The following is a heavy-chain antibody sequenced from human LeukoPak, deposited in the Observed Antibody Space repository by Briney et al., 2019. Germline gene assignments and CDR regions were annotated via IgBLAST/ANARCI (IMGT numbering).Heavy chain of an antibody. CDR2: ISGSGDTA. CDR1: GFTFSSYA. V-gene: IGHV3-23*01. D-gene: IGHD1-26*01. Sequence: GGSLRLSCAASGFTFSSYAMSWVRQAPGKGLEWVSLISGSGDTANYADSVKGRFTISRDNSKNTLYLQMNSLGADDTAVYYCAKAFQRGWERDAFAFWGQGTLVTVSS. J-gene: IGHJ3*01. CDR3: AKAFQRGWERDAFAF.